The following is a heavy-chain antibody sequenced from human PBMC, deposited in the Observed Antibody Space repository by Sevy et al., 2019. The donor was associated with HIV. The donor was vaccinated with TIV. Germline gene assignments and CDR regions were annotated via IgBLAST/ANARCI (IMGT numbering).Heavy chain of an antibody. CDR1: GFTFSSAW. Sequence: GGSLRLSCAASGFTFSSAWMSWVRQAPGKGLEWVGRIKSEIDGGAIDYAAPVKGRFSISGEDSKNPVYRQMNSLKTEDTAVYYCITDPGYRGYDEEVINYYYYGMDVWGQGTTVTVSS. V-gene: IGHV3-15*01. CDR3: ITDPGYRGYDEEVINYYYYGMDV. D-gene: IGHD5-12*01. J-gene: IGHJ6*02. CDR2: IKSEIDGGAI.